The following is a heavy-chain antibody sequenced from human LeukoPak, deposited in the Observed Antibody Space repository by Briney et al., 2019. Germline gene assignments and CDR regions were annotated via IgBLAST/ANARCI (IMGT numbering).Heavy chain of an antibody. Sequence: GRSLRLSCAASGFTFSNYAMHWVRQAPGKGLEWVAVISYDGSNKYYADSVKGRFTISRDNSKNTLYLQMNSLRAEDTAVFYCARDRSSYEYYFDHWGQGTLATVSS. D-gene: IGHD5-12*01. CDR1: GFTFSNYA. V-gene: IGHV3-30-3*01. CDR3: ARDRSSYEYYFDH. J-gene: IGHJ4*02. CDR2: ISYDGSNK.